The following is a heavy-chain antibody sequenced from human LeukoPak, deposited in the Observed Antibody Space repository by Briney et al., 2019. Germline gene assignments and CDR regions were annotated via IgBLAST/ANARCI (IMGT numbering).Heavy chain of an antibody. V-gene: IGHV3-23*01. D-gene: IGHD2-15*01. J-gene: IGHJ4*02. CDR2: ISGSGGST. Sequence: GGSLRLSCAASGFTFSSYGMHWVRQAPGKGLEWVSAISGSGGSTYYADSVKGRFTISRDNSKNTLYLQMNSLRAEDTAVYYCAKGPQRRYCSGGSCYSDYWGQGTLVTVSS. CDR1: GFTFSSYG. CDR3: AKGPQRRYCSGGSCYSDY.